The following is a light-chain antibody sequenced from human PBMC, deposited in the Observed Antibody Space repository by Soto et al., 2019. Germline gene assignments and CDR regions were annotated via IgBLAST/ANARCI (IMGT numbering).Light chain of an antibody. Sequence: DVVMTQSPLSLPVTLGQPASIYCRSSQSLLYSDGNTYHSWFQQRPGQSPRRLIYKFSKRDSGVPDRLNGSGLGTDLTREISRVKDEDVGVYYFLQGTHWPHTFGQGTNLEIK. CDR1: QSLLYSDGNTY. CDR3: LQGTHWPHT. CDR2: KFS. J-gene: IGKJ2*01. V-gene: IGKV2-30*01.